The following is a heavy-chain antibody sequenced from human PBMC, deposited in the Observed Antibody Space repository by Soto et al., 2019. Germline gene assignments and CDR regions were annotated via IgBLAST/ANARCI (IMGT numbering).Heavy chain of an antibody. V-gene: IGHV5-51*01. J-gene: IGHJ4*02. CDR3: ARSYYDSSGYYYDMDY. Sequence: PGESLKISCNGSGYNYDTYWIAWVRQMPGKGLEWMGIIFPRDSDTRYRPSFQGQVTISADRSTTTAYLQWYSLKASDTAMYYCARSYYDSSGYYYDMDYWGQGTLVIVSS. CDR2: IFPRDSDT. D-gene: IGHD3-22*01. CDR1: GYNYDTYW.